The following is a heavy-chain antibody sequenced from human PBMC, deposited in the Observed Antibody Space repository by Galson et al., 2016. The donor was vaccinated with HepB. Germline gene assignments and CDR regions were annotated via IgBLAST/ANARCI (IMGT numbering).Heavy chain of an antibody. CDR3: ARSFQAYYFDY. CDR2: IYPGDSDT. CDR1: GYRFSSYY. Sequence: QSGAEVKKPGESLQISCKGSGYRFSSYYIAWVRQMPGKGLEWTGIIYPGDSDTRYSTPFQGQVTLSADKSIATAYLQWSSLKASDTAIYYWARSFQAYYFDYWGQGALVTVSS. V-gene: IGHV5-51*01. J-gene: IGHJ4*02.